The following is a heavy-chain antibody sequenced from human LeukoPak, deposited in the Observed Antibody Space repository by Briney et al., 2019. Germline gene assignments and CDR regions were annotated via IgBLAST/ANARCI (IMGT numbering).Heavy chain of an antibody. J-gene: IGHJ5*02. D-gene: IGHD2-15*01. V-gene: IGHV1-8*01. Sequence: SVTVSCKASGYTFTSYDINWVRQATGQGLEGMGWMNPRSGNTGYAQKFQGRVTMTRNTSISTAYMELSSLRSEDTAVYYCARGAYCSGGSCPGWFDPWGQGTLVTVSS. CDR1: GYTFTSYD. CDR3: ARGAYCSGGSCPGWFDP. CDR2: MNPRSGNT.